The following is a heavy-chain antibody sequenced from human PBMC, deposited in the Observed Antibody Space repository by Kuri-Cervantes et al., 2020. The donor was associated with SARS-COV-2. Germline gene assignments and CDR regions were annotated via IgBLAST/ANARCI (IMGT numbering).Heavy chain of an antibody. CDR2: IKQDGSEK. Sequence: GGSLRLSCAASGFTFSGYWMNWVRQAPGKGLEWVANIKQDGSEKYYVDSVKGRFTISRDNAKNSLYLQMNSLRAEDTAVYYCARALGWTTADNFDYWGQGTLVTVSS. CDR3: ARALGWTTADNFDY. V-gene: IGHV3-7*01. J-gene: IGHJ4*02. CDR1: GFTFSGYW. D-gene: IGHD4-17*01.